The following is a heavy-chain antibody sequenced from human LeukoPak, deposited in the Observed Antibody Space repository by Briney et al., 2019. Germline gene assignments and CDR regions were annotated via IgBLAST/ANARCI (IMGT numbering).Heavy chain of an antibody. CDR2: ISGLGDTT. V-gene: IGHV3-23*01. CDR1: GFSFRSYA. Sequence: PGGSLRLSCAASGFSFRSYAMSWVRQAPGKGLEWVSSISGLGDTTSYADSVKGRFTVARGNSKNTLYLQMKSLRAEDTAVYFCARYWALYYGLDVWGQGTTVTVSS. J-gene: IGHJ6*02. D-gene: IGHD2-15*01. CDR3: ARYWALYYGLDV.